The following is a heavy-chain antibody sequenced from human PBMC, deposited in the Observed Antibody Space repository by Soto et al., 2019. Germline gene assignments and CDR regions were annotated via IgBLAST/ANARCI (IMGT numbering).Heavy chain of an antibody. CDR3: ARSVDTAMVIFY. Sequence: QLQLQESGPGLVKPSETLSLTCTVSGGSISSSSYYWGWIRQPPGKGLEWIGSIYYSGSTYYNPSLKSRVTISVDTSKNQFSLKLSSVTAADTAVYYCARSVDTAMVIFYLGQGTLVTVSS. V-gene: IGHV4-39*01. CDR1: GGSISSSSYY. J-gene: IGHJ4*02. D-gene: IGHD5-18*01. CDR2: IYYSGST.